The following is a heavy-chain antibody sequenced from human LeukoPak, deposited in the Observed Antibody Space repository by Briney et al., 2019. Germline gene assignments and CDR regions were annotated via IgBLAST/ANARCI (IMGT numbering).Heavy chain of an antibody. V-gene: IGHV1-69*05. CDR1: VGTFSSHG. D-gene: IGHD3-22*01. CDR2: IIPIFHTT. Sequence: ASVKVSCKASVGTFSSHGISWVRQAPGQGLEWMGGIIPIFHTTNYAQNFQDRLTITTDESTSTIYMELSSLRSDDTAVYYCARDYNYDSSAYDDALDVWGQGTMVTVSS. J-gene: IGHJ3*01. CDR3: ARDYNYDSSAYDDALDV.